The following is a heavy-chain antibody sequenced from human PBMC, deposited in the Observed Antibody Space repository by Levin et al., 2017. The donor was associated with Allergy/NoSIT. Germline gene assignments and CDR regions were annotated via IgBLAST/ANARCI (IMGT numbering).Heavy chain of an antibody. D-gene: IGHD1-26*01. CDR2: INSDGSST. Sequence: SGESLKISCAASGFTFSRYWMHWVRQAPGKGLVWVSRINSDGSSTTYADSVKGRFTISRDNAKNTVYLQMNSLRAEDTAVYYCARGEYSGSHDYWGQGTLVTVSS. J-gene: IGHJ4*02. CDR3: ARGEYSGSHDY. V-gene: IGHV3-74*01. CDR1: GFTFSRYW.